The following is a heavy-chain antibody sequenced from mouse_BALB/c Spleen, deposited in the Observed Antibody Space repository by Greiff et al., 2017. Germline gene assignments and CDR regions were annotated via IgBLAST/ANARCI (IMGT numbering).Heavy chain of an antibody. Sequence: QVQLKQSGAELVRPGSSVKISCKASGYAFSSYWMNWVKQRPGQGLEWIGQIYPGDGDTNYNGKFKGKATLTADKSSSTAYMQLSSLTSEDSAVYFCARSGYSHAMDYWGQGTSVTVSS. CDR2: IYPGDGDT. V-gene: IGHV1-80*01. J-gene: IGHJ4*01. CDR3: ARSGYSHAMDY. CDR1: GYAFSSYW. D-gene: IGHD2-3*01.